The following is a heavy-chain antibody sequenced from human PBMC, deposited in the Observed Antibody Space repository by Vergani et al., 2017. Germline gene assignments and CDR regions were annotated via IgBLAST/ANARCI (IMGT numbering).Heavy chain of an antibody. CDR3: ATRGSYYYYYYMDV. Sequence: EVQLLESGGGLVQPGGSLRLSCAASGFTFSSYAMSWVRQAPGKGLEWVSAISGSGGSTYYADSVKGRFTISRDNSKNTLYLQMNSLRAEDTAVYYCATRGSYYYYYYMDVWGKGTTVTVSS. CDR2: ISGSGGST. J-gene: IGHJ6*03. CDR1: GFTFSSYA. V-gene: IGHV3-23*01.